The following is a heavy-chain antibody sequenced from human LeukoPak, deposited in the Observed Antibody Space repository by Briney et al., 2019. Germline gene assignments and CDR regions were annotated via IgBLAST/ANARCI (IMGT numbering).Heavy chain of an antibody. CDR1: GFTLSDYY. J-gene: IGHJ3*02. Sequence: PGGSLRLSCAASGFTLSDYYMSCIRQAPGEGLEWVSYISSSSSYTNYADSVKGRFTISRDNAKNSLYLQMNSLRAEDTAVYYYASIFTTTTKANAFDIWGQGTMVTVSS. V-gene: IGHV3-11*03. CDR3: ASIFTTTTKANAFDI. D-gene: IGHD1-1*01. CDR2: ISSSSSYT.